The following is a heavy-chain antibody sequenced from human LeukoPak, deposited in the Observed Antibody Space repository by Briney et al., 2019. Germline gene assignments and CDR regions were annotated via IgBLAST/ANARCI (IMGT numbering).Heavy chain of an antibody. Sequence: ASVKVSCKASGYTLTSYDINWVRQATGQGLEWMGWMNPNSGNTGYAQKFQGRVTMTRNTSISTAYMELSSLRSEDTAVYYCARGPYYYYYMDVWGKGTTVTVSS. V-gene: IGHV1-8*01. D-gene: IGHD3-16*01. CDR2: MNPNSGNT. CDR3: ARGPYYYYYMDV. J-gene: IGHJ6*03. CDR1: GYTLTSYD.